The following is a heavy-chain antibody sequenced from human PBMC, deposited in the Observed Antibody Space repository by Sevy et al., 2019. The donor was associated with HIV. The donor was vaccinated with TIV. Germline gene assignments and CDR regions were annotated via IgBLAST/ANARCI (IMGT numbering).Heavy chain of an antibody. J-gene: IGHJ4*02. D-gene: IGHD2-8*01. CDR1: GFPFNMYT. V-gene: IGHV3-23*01. CDR2: FSFGCGEI. CDR3: AREGCTKPHDY. Sequence: GGSLRLSCAASGFPFNMYTMSWVRQPPGKGLEWVSTFSFGCGEINYADSVKRRFTISRDNSKNTVYLQMSSLRAEDTAIYYCAREGCTKPHDYWGQGTLVTVSS.